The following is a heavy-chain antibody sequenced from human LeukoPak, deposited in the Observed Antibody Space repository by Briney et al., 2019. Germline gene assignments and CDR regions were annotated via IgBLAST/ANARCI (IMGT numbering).Heavy chain of an antibody. V-gene: IGHV1-2*02. Sequence: GASVKVSCKASGYTFTGYYMHWVRQAPGQGLEWMGWINPNSGGTNYAQKFQGRVTMTRDASISTAYMELSRLRSDDTAVYCCASPGDHYYYGMDVWGQGTTVTVSS. CDR1: GYTFTGYY. CDR2: INPNSGGT. J-gene: IGHJ6*02. CDR3: ASPGDHYYYGMDV. D-gene: IGHD7-27*01.